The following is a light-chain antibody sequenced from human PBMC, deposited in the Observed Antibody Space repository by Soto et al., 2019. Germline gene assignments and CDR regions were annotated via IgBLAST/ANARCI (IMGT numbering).Light chain of an antibody. CDR1: QSVSSY. CDR3: QQSSNWPPWT. V-gene: IGKV3-11*01. CDR2: EAS. Sequence: EIVLTQSPATLSLSPGERATLSCRASQSVSSYLAWYQQKPGQAPRLLIYEASNRATGIPARFSGSGSGTDFTLPISSLEPEDFAVYSWQQSSNWPPWTFGQGTKVEIE. J-gene: IGKJ1*01.